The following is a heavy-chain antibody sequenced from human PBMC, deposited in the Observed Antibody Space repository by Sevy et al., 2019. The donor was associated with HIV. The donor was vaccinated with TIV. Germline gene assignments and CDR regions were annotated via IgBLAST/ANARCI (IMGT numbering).Heavy chain of an antibody. V-gene: IGHV1-2*02. CDR2: INPNNGFT. CDR3: ARDRIGGAPFIAFDI. Sequence: ASVKVSCKASGYTFAGYYMNWVRQAPGQGLEWMGWINPNNGFTNYAQKFQGRVTMTRDTSISTVYMELSSLRSDDTAIYYCARDRIGGAPFIAFDIWGQGTMVTVSS. CDR1: GYTFAGYY. D-gene: IGHD1-26*01. J-gene: IGHJ3*02.